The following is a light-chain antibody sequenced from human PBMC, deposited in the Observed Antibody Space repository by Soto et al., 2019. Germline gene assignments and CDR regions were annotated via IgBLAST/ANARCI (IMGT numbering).Light chain of an antibody. V-gene: IGKV3-11*01. CDR1: QSISNY. Sequence: EIVLTQSPATLSLSPGERATLSCRASQSISNYLAWYQQKPGQAPRLLIYPASNRATGIPARFSGSGSGTDFTLTISSLEPEDFAVYYRQQRSNWPPLTFGGGTKVEIK. CDR3: QQRSNWPPLT. CDR2: PAS. J-gene: IGKJ4*01.